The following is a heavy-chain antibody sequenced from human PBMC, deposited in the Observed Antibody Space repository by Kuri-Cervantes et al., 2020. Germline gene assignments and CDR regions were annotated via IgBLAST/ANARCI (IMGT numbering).Heavy chain of an antibody. CDR1: GGTFSSYA. D-gene: IGHD5-24*01. CDR2: IIPIFGTA. V-gene: IGHV1-69*13. CDR3: ARDTPPLEMATTDYYYGMDV. J-gene: IGHJ6*02. Sequence: SVKVSCKASGGTFSSYAISWVRQAPGQGLEWMGGIIPIFGTANYAQKFQGRVTITADESTSTAYMELSSLISEDTAVYYCARDTPPLEMATTDYYYGMDVWGQGTTVTVSS.